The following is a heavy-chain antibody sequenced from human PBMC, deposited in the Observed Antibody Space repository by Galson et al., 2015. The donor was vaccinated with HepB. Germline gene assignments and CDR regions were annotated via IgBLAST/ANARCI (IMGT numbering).Heavy chain of an antibody. V-gene: IGHV3-30*04. CDR3: ARDRWRMADY. CDR2: VSYDATKK. J-gene: IGHJ4*02. Sequence: SLRLSCAVSGFSFSTYSMHWVRQAPGKGLEWVAFVSYDATKKYYADSVKGRFTISRDNRKNTVFLQMNSLREEDRAVYYCARDRWRMADYWGQGTLVTVSS. D-gene: IGHD4-23*01. CDR1: GFSFSTYS.